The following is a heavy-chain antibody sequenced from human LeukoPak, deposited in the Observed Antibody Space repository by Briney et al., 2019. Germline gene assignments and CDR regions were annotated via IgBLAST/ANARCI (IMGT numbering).Heavy chain of an antibody. J-gene: IGHJ4*02. D-gene: IGHD6-6*01. Sequence: PSETLSLTCTVSGGSISTSSYFWGWIRQPPGKGLEWIGSISYSGSTYYNPSLKSRVTISVDTSKNQFSLKLNSVTAADTAVYYCARGEWSSSPFDYWGQGTLVTVSS. CDR3: ARGEWSSSPFDY. CDR2: ISYSGST. CDR1: GGSISTSSYF. V-gene: IGHV4-39*01.